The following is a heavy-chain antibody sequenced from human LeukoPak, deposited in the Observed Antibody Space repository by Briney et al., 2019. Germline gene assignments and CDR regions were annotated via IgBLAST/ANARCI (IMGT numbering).Heavy chain of an antibody. CDR1: GFTVSSNC. V-gene: IGHV3-66*02. CDR2: IYSGGST. D-gene: IGHD3-22*01. Sequence: PGGSLRLSCAASGFTVSSNCMSWVRQAPGKGLEWVAVIYSGGSTYYADSVKGRFTISRDNSKNTLYLQMNSLRAEDTAVYYCARDRRDSSGYQGYYMDVWGKGTTVTVSS. CDR3: ARDRRDSSGYQGYYMDV. J-gene: IGHJ6*03.